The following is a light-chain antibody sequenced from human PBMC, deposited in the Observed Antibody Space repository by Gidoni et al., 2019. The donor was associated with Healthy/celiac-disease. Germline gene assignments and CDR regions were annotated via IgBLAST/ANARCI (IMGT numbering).Light chain of an antibody. CDR3: QQSYSRPPWGT. V-gene: IGKV1-39*01. J-gene: IGKJ2*01. Sequence: DIQMTQSPSPLSASVGDRVTITCRASQSISSYLNWYQQKPGKAPKLLIYAASSLQSGVPSRFSGSGSGTDFTLTISSLQPEDFATYYCQQSYSRPPWGTFGQGTKLEIK. CDR1: QSISSY. CDR2: AAS.